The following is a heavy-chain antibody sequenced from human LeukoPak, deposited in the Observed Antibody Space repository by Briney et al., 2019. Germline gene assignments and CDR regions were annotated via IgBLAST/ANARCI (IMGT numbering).Heavy chain of an antibody. CDR1: GGTFSSYA. J-gene: IGHJ6*02. D-gene: IGHD2-21*02. V-gene: IGHV1-69*13. Sequence: SVKVSCKVSGGTFSSYAISWVRQAPGQGLEWMGGIIPIFGTANYAQKFQGRVTITADESTSTAYMELSSLRSEDTAVYYCARVTYCGGDCYLNYYYYGMDVWGQGTTVTVSS. CDR2: IIPIFGTA. CDR3: ARVTYCGGDCYLNYYYYGMDV.